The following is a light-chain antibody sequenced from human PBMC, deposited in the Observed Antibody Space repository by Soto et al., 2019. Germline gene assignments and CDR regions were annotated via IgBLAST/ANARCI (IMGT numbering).Light chain of an antibody. CDR1: QSINNW. CDR3: QQYDTYPFT. J-gene: IGKJ3*01. Sequence: DIQMTQSPSTLSASIRDRVTITCRASQSINNWLAWYQQKPGKAPKVLIYKASSLESGVPSRFSGSESGTEFTLAINSLQPDDFATYYCQQYDTYPFTFGPGTKVDIK. V-gene: IGKV1-5*03. CDR2: KAS.